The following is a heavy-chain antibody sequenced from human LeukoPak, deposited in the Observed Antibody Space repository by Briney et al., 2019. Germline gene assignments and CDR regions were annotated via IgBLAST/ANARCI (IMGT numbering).Heavy chain of an antibody. CDR3: AKDSPHIYPTYASDI. D-gene: IGHD1-1*01. J-gene: IGHJ3*02. V-gene: IGHV3-23*01. Sequence: GGSLRLSCAASGFTFSNYAMSWVRQAPGKGPEWVSGISGGRNNTYYADSVKGRFTISRDNSKNTLYLQMNSLRADDTAVYYCAKDSPHIYPTYASDIWGQGTMVTVSS. CDR2: ISGGRNNT. CDR1: GFTFSNYA.